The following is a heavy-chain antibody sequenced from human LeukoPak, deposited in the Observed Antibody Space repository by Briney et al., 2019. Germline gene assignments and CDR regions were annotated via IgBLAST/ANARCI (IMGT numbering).Heavy chain of an antibody. V-gene: IGHV3-64*01. J-gene: IGHJ3*02. CDR2: ISSNGGST. D-gene: IGHD3-16*02. CDR1: GFTFTNYT. Sequence: GGSLRLSCAASGFTFTNYTMNWVRQAPGKGLEYVSAISSNGGSTYYASSVKGRFTISRDNSKNTLHLQMGSLRAEDMAVYYCARDTRLRLGELSPDAFDIWGQGTMVTVSS. CDR3: ARDTRLRLGELSPDAFDI.